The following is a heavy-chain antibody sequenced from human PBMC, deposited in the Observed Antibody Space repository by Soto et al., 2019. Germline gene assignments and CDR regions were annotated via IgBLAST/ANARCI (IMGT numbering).Heavy chain of an antibody. V-gene: IGHV3-30*18. D-gene: IGHD5-18*01. CDR1: GFSFSRYG. CDR3: AKDGYKYKYYSDY. CDR2: ISKDGGDK. J-gene: IGHJ4*02. Sequence: GGSLRLSCAASGFSFSRYGIHWVRQAPGKGLEWVAVISKDGGDKEYAESVKGRCTISRENSKSTVYLQMNSLRVEDTAVYYCAKDGYKYKYYSDYWGQGTLVTVSS.